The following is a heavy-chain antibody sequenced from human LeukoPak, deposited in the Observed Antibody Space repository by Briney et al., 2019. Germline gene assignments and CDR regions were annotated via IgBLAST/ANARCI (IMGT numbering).Heavy chain of an antibody. Sequence: PGRSLRLSCAASGFTFSSYGMHWVRQAPGKGLEWVANIRQDGKSKYYVDSVEARFTISRDNAHNSVYLDMNSLTAEDTAVYYCGRETWEKYNDFWSGYVTDWGQGVLVTVCS. V-gene: IGHV3-7*01. J-gene: IGHJ4*02. CDR3: GRETWEKYNDFWSGYVTD. D-gene: IGHD3-3*01. CDR2: IRQDGKSK. CDR1: GFTFSSYG.